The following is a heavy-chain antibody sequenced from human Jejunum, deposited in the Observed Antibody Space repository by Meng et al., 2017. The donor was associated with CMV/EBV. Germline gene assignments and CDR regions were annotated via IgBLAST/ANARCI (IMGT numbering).Heavy chain of an antibody. CDR1: GDSVSSNNAA. Sequence: QVHLQQSGPGLVKPSXXXXLXXSISGDSVSSNNAAWNWNRQSPSRGLEWLGRTYYRSKWSNDYAVSVKSRITVNPDTSKNQFSLQLNSVTPEDTAVYYCARLHCSSTSCYVDCWGQGTLVTVSS. CDR2: TYYRSKWSN. J-gene: IGHJ4*02. V-gene: IGHV6-1*01. D-gene: IGHD2-2*01. CDR3: ARLHCSSTSCYVDC.